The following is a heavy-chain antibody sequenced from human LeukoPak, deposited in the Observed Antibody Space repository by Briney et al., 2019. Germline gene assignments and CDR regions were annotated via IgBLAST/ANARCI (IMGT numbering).Heavy chain of an antibody. CDR3: ARGQVPAARGYNWFDH. D-gene: IGHD2-2*01. Sequence: PSETLSLTCAVYGWSINDYYWNWIRQPPGKGLEWIGEINARGDTNYNPSLKSRVTISVDTSKKQFSLRLTSMIAADTALYYCARGQVPAARGYNWFDHWGQGTLVTVSS. CDR2: INARGDT. CDR1: GWSINDYY. V-gene: IGHV4-34*01. J-gene: IGHJ5*02.